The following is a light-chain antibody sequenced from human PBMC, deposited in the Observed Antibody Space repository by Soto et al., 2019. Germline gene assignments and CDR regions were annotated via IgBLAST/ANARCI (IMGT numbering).Light chain of an antibody. Sequence: QSVLTQPDSLSGSPGQSITIPCTGSSSDIGGFDLVSWYQQHPGKAPKLLLYEVNKRPSGVSNRFSGSKSGNTASLTISGLQADDEAYYYCCSYVGIRNFVFGGGTKLTVL. CDR3: CSYVGIRNFV. CDR1: SSDIGGFDL. J-gene: IGLJ2*01. V-gene: IGLV2-23*02. CDR2: EVN.